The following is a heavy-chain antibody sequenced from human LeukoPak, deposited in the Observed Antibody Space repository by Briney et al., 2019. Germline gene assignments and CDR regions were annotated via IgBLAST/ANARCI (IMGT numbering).Heavy chain of an antibody. CDR3: AKDGGSGYYYMDV. CDR2: ISWNSGSI. Sequence: GGSLRLSCAASGFTFDDYAMHWVRQAPGKGLEWVSGISWNSGSIGYADSVKGRFTISRDNAKNSLYLQMNSLRAEDTALYYCAKDGGSGYYYMDVWGKGTTVTVSS. D-gene: IGHD3-16*01. J-gene: IGHJ6*03. V-gene: IGHV3-9*01. CDR1: GFTFDDYA.